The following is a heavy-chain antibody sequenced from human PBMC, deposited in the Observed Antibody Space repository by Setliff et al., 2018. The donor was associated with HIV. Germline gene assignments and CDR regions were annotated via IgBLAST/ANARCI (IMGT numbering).Heavy chain of an antibody. D-gene: IGHD6-13*01. CDR3: AKDPSAGAPRYYYYMDV. V-gene: IGHV3-30*02. CDR1: GFTFSNYG. J-gene: IGHJ6*03. Sequence: GGSLRLSCAASGFTFSNYGMHWIRQAPDKGLEWVAFIRFDGGDKYYADSVKGRFTISRDNSKNTLYLQMNSLRAEDTAVYYCAKDPSAGAPRYYYYMDVWGKGTTVTVSS. CDR2: IRFDGGDK.